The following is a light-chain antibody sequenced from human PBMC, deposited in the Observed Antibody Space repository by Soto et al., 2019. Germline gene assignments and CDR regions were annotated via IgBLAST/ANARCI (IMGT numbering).Light chain of an antibody. CDR3: QQYFGIPLT. CDR1: RSLLHGSNNENF. V-gene: IGKV4-1*01. CDR2: WAS. J-gene: IGKJ4*01. Sequence: DIVMTQSPDSLAVSLGERATTNCKSSRSLLHGSNNENFLAWYQQRPGQPPKLLFYWASTRQSGVPERFSGSGSETDFTLTISSLRAEDVAVYYCQQYFGIPLTFGGGTKVEIK.